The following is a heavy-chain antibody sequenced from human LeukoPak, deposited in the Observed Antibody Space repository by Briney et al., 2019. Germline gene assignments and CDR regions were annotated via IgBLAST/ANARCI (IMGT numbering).Heavy chain of an antibody. CDR2: LNPNSLDT. V-gene: IGHV1-2*02. CDR3: ARPLGGSCRGGSCYHFDF. J-gene: IGHJ4*02. Sequence: ASLKVSCKTSGYTFTDYFIHWVRQAPGQRLDLIPLLNPNSLDTTYAQNFQGRVTMTRHTSITTAYLELRSLRSDDPPLYHCARPLGGSCRGGSCYHFDFWGPGPLVTASS. CDR1: GYTFTDYF. D-gene: IGHD2-15*01.